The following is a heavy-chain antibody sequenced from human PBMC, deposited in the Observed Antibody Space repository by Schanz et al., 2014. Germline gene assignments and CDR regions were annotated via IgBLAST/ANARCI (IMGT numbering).Heavy chain of an antibody. CDR2: IFTDGRT. CDR1: GFAVDNYY. CDR3: ARDFHGYGPHLDY. D-gene: IGHD5-12*01. J-gene: IGHJ4*02. V-gene: IGHV3-66*02. Sequence: EVQLVASGGGLVQPGGSLRLSCAASGFAVDNYYMSCVRQAPGRGLEWVSIIFTDGRTYYADSVKGRFTVSRDNSKNTLYLQLNSLRAEDTAVYYCARDFHGYGPHLDYWGQGSLVTVSS.